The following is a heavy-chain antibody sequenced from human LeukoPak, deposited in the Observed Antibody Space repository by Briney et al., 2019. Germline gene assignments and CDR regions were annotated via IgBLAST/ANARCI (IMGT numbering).Heavy chain of an antibody. V-gene: IGHV3-23*01. CDR2: ISGSGGTT. J-gene: IGHJ4*02. D-gene: IGHD2-2*01. CDR3: ATYSAAGMAFFDY. Sequence: PGGSLRLSCAASVFTFPSYAMSWVRQAPGKELEWVSSISGSGGTTYYADSVKGRFTISRDNSKNTLYLQMNSLRAEDTAVYYCATYSAAGMAFFDYRGLGTLVTVSS. CDR1: VFTFPSYA.